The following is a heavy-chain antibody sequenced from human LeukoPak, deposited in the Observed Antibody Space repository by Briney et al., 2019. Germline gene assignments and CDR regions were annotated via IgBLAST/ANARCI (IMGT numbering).Heavy chain of an antibody. V-gene: IGHV3-7*03. CDR1: GFTFSSYW. CDR3: AKARTGYSYGDY. Sequence: KSGGSLRLSCAASGFTFSSYWMTWVRQAPGKGLEWVANINQDGSEKYYVDSVKGRFTISRDNAKNSLYLQMNSLRAEDTAVYYCAKARTGYSYGDYWGQGTLVTVSS. CDR2: INQDGSEK. J-gene: IGHJ4*02. D-gene: IGHD5-18*01.